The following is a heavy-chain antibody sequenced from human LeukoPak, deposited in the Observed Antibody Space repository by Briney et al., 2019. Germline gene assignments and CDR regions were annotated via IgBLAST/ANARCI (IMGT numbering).Heavy chain of an antibody. CDR2: MNPNRCNS. CDR1: GYTFTSYD. Sequence: SVKVSCKASGYTFTSYDINWVRQATGQGLEWMGWMNPNRCNSGYAQKFQGRVTMTRNTSISTAYMELSSLRSEDTAVYYCARALSYYDILTGYYPIWYFDLRGRGTLVTVSS. V-gene: IGHV1-8*01. D-gene: IGHD3-9*01. CDR3: ARALSYYDILTGYYPIWYFDL. J-gene: IGHJ2*01.